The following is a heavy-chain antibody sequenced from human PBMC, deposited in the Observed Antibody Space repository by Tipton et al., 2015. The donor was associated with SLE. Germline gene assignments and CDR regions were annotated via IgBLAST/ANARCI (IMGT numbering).Heavy chain of an antibody. CDR2: IYPGDSET. CDR3: ARRDVLNLYYYMGV. D-gene: IGHD3-10*01. CDR1: GYTFTEYW. V-gene: IGHV5-51*03. Sequence: QSGPEVKKPGESLKISCKASGYTFTEYWIGWVRQMPGKGLEWMGIIYPGDSETRYSPSFEGQVTISADKSISTAYLQWGSLRASDTAVYYCARRDVLNLYYYMGVWGEGTTVTVSS. J-gene: IGHJ6*03.